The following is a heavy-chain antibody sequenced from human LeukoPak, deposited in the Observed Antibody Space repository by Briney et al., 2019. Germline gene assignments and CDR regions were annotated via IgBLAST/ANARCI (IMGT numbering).Heavy chain of an antibody. CDR2: IYTSGST. CDR1: GGSINNYF. D-gene: IGHD6-6*01. V-gene: IGHV4-4*09. Sequence: SETLSLTCIVSGGSINNYFLTWIRQPPGKGLEWIGYIYTSGSTNYNPSLKSRVTISVDTSKNQFSLKLSSVTAADTAVYYCARRGRAARPNYAFDIWGQGTMVTVSS. J-gene: IGHJ3*02. CDR3: ARRGRAARPNYAFDI.